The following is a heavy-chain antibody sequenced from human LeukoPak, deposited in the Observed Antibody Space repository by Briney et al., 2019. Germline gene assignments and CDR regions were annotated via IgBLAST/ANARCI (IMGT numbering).Heavy chain of an antibody. CDR1: GFTFGSYA. Sequence: GGSLRLSCAASGFTFGSYAMSWVRQAPGKGLEWVSAISGSGGRTYYADSVKGRFTISRDNSKNTLYLQMNSLRAEDTAVYYCAKLGGSRYSYGYYYMDVWGKGTTVTVSS. J-gene: IGHJ6*03. CDR3: AKLGGSRYSYGYYYMDV. V-gene: IGHV3-23*01. CDR2: ISGSGGRT. D-gene: IGHD5-18*01.